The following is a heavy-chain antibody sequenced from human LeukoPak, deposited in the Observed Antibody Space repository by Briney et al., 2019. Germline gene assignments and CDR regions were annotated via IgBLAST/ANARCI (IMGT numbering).Heavy chain of an antibody. CDR2: ISGSGGST. Sequence: GGSLRLSCAASGFTFSSYAMSWVRQAPGKGLEWVSAISGSGGSTYYADSVKGRFTISRDNSKNTLYLQMNSLRAEDTAVYYCAKREVAAAAGNYYYYGMDVWGQGTTVTVSS. CDR3: AKREVAAAAGNYYYYGMDV. D-gene: IGHD6-13*01. J-gene: IGHJ6*02. V-gene: IGHV3-23*01. CDR1: GFTFSSYA.